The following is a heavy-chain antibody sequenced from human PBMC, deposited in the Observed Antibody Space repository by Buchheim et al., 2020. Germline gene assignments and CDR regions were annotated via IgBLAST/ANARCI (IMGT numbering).Heavy chain of an antibody. CDR3: AKDAGSCYYSAY. Sequence: QVQLVESGGGVVQPGRSLRLSCAASGFTFSSYGMHWVRQAPGKGLEWVAVISYDGSNKYYADSVKGRFTISRDNSKNTLYLQMNSLRAEDTSVYYCAKDAGSCYYSAYWGQGTL. J-gene: IGHJ4*02. CDR1: GFTFSSYG. CDR2: ISYDGSNK. V-gene: IGHV3-30*18. D-gene: IGHD3-22*01.